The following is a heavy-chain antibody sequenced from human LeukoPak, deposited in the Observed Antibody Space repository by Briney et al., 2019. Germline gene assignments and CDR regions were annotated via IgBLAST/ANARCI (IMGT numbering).Heavy chain of an antibody. J-gene: IGHJ3*02. V-gene: IGHV3-30*03. Sequence: PGRSLRLSCAASGFTFSSYGMHWVRQAPGKGLEWVAVISYDGSNKYYADSVKGRFTISRDNSKNTLYLQMNSLRAEDTAVYYCARSSFLSYSEEGFGNWGQGTMVTVSS. CDR2: ISYDGSNK. CDR1: GFTFSSYG. CDR3: ARSSFLSYSEEGFGN. D-gene: IGHD2-21*01.